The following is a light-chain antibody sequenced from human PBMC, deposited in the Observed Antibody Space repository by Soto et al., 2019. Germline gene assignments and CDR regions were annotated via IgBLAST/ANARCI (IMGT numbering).Light chain of an antibody. CDR3: QQYGTSPLT. CDR1: QNIGSN. J-gene: IGKJ4*01. Sequence: IVMTQSPATLSMSPGQRASLYCRASQNIGSNLAWYQQNPGQAPRLLISGASTRATGVPARFSGSGSGTEFTLTISSLQSEDFAVYYCQQYGTSPLTFGGGTRLEIK. CDR2: GAS. V-gene: IGKV3-15*01.